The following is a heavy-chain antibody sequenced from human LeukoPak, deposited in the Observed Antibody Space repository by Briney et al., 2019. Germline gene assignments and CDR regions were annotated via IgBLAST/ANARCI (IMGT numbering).Heavy chain of an antibody. CDR1: GFTFSSYG. CDR2: IRYDGSNK. J-gene: IGHJ4*02. D-gene: IGHD6-13*01. V-gene: IGHV3-30*02. Sequence: GGSLRLSCAASGFTFSSYGMHWVRQAPGKGLEWVAFIRYDGSNKYYADSVKGRFTISRDNSKNTLYLQMNSLRAEDTAVYYCAKDRSVRYSSSWYVYWGQGTLVTVSS. CDR3: AKDRSVRYSSSWYVY.